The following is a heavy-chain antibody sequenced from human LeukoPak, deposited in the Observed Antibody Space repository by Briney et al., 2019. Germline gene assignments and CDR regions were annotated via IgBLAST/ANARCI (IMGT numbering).Heavy chain of an antibody. D-gene: IGHD6-19*01. CDR2: IKSKTDGGTT. J-gene: IGHJ4*02. V-gene: IGHV3-15*01. CDR1: GFTFSNAW. Sequence: PGGSLRLSCAASGFTFSNAWMSWVRQAPGKGLEWVGRIKSKTDGGTTDYAAPVKGRFTISRDDSKNTLYLQMNSLKTEDTAVYYCTTDPPGSSGRYGEGFNYFDYWGQGTLVTVSS. CDR3: TTDPPGSSGRYGEGFNYFDY.